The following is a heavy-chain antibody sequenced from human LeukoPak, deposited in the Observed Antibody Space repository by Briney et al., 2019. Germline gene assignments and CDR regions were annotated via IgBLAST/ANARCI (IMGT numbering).Heavy chain of an antibody. Sequence: GGSLRLSCAASGFTFSSYVMHWVRQAPGKGLEWVAFIRYDGSNKYYADSVKGRFTIPRDNAKNSLYLQMNSLRAEDTAVYYCARDTHDAFDIWGQGTMVTVSS. J-gene: IGHJ3*02. CDR1: GFTFSSYV. V-gene: IGHV3-30*02. CDR3: ARDTHDAFDI. CDR2: IRYDGSNK.